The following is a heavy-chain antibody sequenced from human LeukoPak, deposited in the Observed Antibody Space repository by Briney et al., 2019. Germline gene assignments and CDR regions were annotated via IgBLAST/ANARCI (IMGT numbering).Heavy chain of an antibody. CDR1: GFTFGKYW. J-gene: IGHJ6*02. D-gene: IGHD3-10*01. CDR2: IKQDESEK. Sequence: PGGSLRLSCAASGFTFGKYWMTWVRQAPGKGLEWVANIKQDESEKNYVDSVKGRFTISRDNSKNTLYLQMNSLRAEDTAVYYCARIGITMVRGAISPYYYYGMDVWGQGTTVTVSS. V-gene: IGHV3-7*01. CDR3: ARIGITMVRGAISPYYYYGMDV.